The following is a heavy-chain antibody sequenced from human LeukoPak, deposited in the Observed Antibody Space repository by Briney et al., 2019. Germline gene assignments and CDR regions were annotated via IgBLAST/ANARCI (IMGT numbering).Heavy chain of an antibody. D-gene: IGHD4-23*01. CDR1: GYTFSGHY. CDR3: TRGTPNYGGNCDGFDI. V-gene: IGHV1-2*02. Sequence: ASVKVSCTASGYTFSGHYIHWVRQAPGQGLEWMGWINLNSGFTHYAQRFQGRVSMTGDTSISTAYMVLSRLRSDDTAIYYCTRGTPNYGGNCDGFDIWGQGTVVTVS. J-gene: IGHJ3*02. CDR2: INLNSGFT.